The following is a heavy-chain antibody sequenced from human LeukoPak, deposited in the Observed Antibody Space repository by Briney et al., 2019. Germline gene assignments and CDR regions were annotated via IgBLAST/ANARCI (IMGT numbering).Heavy chain of an antibody. CDR1: GVTFSSYE. Sequence: AGGSLRLSCAPSGVTFSSYEINWVRQAPGKGLEWVSYISSSGSNKYYADSVKGRFTISRANAKNSLYLQMNSLRAEDTAVYYCARVLSTVTTFDYWGQGTLVTVSS. V-gene: IGHV3-48*03. CDR3: ARVLSTVTTFDY. D-gene: IGHD4-17*01. CDR2: ISSSGSNK. J-gene: IGHJ4*02.